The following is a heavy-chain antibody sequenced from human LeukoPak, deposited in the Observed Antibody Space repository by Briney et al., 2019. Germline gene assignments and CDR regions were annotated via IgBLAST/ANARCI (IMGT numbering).Heavy chain of an antibody. CDR3: ARASRDGFNQNFDF. V-gene: IGHV5-51*01. Sequence: GESLKISCKAYGYSFFSNYWIAWVRQMPGKGLEWMGILYPGDSDSRYSPSFQGQVTISADRSISTAYLHWSSPKVSDTAMYYCARASRDGFNQNFDFWGQGTLVTVSS. D-gene: IGHD5-24*01. J-gene: IGHJ4*02. CDR1: GYSFFSNYW. CDR2: LYPGDSDS.